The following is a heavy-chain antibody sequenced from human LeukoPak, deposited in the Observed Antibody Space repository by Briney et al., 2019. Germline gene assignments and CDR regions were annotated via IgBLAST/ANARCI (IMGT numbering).Heavy chain of an antibody. CDR1: GFTFSSYG. D-gene: IGHD2-15*01. J-gene: IGHJ4*02. Sequence: PGGSLRPSCAASGFTFSSYGMNWVRQAPGKGLEWVSAISGSGDSTYYVGSVKGRFIISRDISKNTLYLQMNSLRDEDTAVYYCAKCRSGSCYSSSDYWGQGILVTVSS. CDR3: AKCRSGSCYSSSDY. CDR2: ISGSGDST. V-gene: IGHV3-23*01.